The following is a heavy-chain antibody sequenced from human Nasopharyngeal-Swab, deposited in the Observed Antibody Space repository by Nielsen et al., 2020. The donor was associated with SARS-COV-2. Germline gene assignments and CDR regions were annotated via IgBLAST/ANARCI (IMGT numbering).Heavy chain of an antibody. J-gene: IGHJ3*02. D-gene: IGHD3-10*01. CDR2: ISGSGGST. Sequence: GESLKISCVASGFTFSSYAMSWVRQAPGKGLEWVSAISGSGGSTYYADSVKGRFTISRDNSKNTLYLQMNSLRAEDTAVYYCATLPRLLWFGELLGAFDIWGQGTMVTVSS. CDR3: ATLPRLLWFGELLGAFDI. V-gene: IGHV3-23*01. CDR1: GFTFSSYA.